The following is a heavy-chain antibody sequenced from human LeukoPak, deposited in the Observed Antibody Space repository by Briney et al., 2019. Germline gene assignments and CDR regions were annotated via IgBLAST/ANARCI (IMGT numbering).Heavy chain of an antibody. CDR2: ISYDGSNK. Sequence: GGSPRLSCAASGFTFSSYGMHWVRQAPGKGLEWVAVISYDGSNKYYADSVKGRFTISRDSSKNTLYLQMNSLRAEDTAVYYCASPTGTTSGVGYYYYMDVWGKGTTVTVSS. CDR3: ASPTGTTSGVGYYYYMDV. D-gene: IGHD1-7*01. CDR1: GFTFSSYG. J-gene: IGHJ6*03. V-gene: IGHV3-30*03.